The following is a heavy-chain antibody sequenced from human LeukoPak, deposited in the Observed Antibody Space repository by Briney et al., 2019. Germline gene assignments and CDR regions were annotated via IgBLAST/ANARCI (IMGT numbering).Heavy chain of an antibody. CDR2: ISGSGDRT. Sequence: TGGSLRLSCAATGFSLNNAWMSWVRQAPGKGVEWVSGISGSGDRTYYAGSVKGRVTISRANSKNTLYLQMNSLRAEDTPVYYCAKEDYYDSGNYVAWGQGTLVSVSS. CDR3: AKEDYYDSGNYVA. J-gene: IGHJ5*02. D-gene: IGHD3-10*01. V-gene: IGHV3-23*01. CDR1: GFSLNNAW.